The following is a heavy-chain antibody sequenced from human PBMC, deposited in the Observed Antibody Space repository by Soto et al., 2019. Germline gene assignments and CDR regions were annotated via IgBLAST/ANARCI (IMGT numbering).Heavy chain of an antibody. D-gene: IGHD5-12*01. CDR3: ARDSPIGSTFSGYDAIDY. J-gene: IGHJ4*02. CDR2: IIPLLSTS. Sequence: QVQLVQSGAEVKKPGSSVKVSCKASGGPFSNDIITWVRQAHGQGLEWMGRIIPLLSTSTYAQKFQGRLTITADRSTGTAYMELNNLRSEDTAVYYCARDSPIGSTFSGYDAIDYWGQGTRITVSS. V-gene: IGHV1-69*08. CDR1: GGPFSNDI.